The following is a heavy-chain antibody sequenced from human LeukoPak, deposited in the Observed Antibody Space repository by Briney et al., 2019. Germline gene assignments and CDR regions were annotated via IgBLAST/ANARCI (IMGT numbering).Heavy chain of an antibody. V-gene: IGHV6-1*01. CDR1: GDSVSSNSAA. D-gene: IGHD3-16*02. Sequence: SQTLSLTCAISGDSVSSNSAAWNWIRQSPSRGLEWLGRTYYRSKWYNDYAVSVKSRITINPDTSKNQFSLQLNSVTPEDTAVYYCARDPGVMITFGGVIVIGWFDPWGQGTLVTVSS. CDR3: ARDPGVMITFGGVIVIGWFDP. CDR2: TYYRSKWYN. J-gene: IGHJ5*02.